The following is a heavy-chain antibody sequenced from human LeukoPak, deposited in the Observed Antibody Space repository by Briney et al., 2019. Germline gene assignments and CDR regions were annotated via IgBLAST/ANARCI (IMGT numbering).Heavy chain of an antibody. CDR1: AYTFTVYY. J-gene: IGHJ6*02. Sequence: VASVTLSCYSAAYTFTVYYKHMMRQPPGQGLGWMGWINPSSGGTNNEQKVPGRATMTSSTSITTAYLELSRVRSDDTDGYYCSGIGEQWRQGGMDVWGQGTTVTVSS. V-gene: IGHV1-2*02. D-gene: IGHD6-19*01. CDR3: SGIGEQWRQGGMDV. CDR2: INPSSGGT.